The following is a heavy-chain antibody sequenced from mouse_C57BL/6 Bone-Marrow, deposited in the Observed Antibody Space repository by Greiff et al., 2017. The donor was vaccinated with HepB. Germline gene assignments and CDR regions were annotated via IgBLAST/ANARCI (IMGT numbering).Heavy chain of an antibody. CDR3: ARNPLPHYYAMDY. J-gene: IGHJ4*01. V-gene: IGHV1-64*01. CDR2: IHPNSGST. D-gene: IGHD5-5*01. CDR1: GYTFTSYW. Sequence: VQLQQPGAELVKPGASVKLSCKASGYTFTSYWMHWVKQRPGQGLEWIGMIHPNSGSTNYNEKFKSKATLTVDKSSSTAYMQLSSLTSEDSAVYYCARNPLPHYYAMDYWGQGTSVTVSS.